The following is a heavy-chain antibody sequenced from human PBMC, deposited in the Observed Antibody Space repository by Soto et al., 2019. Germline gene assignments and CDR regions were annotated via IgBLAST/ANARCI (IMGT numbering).Heavy chain of an antibody. Sequence: GGSLRLSCAASGLPFGDNWMHWVRQAPGKGLVWVSNISNDGSDTNYADSVRGRFTVSRDNAQNTVYLQMNSLRAEDTAIYYCARDCSGGSCQYWGQGTLVTVSS. CDR3: ARDCSGGSCQY. V-gene: IGHV3-74*01. J-gene: IGHJ4*02. D-gene: IGHD2-15*01. CDR2: ISNDGSDT. CDR1: GLPFGDNW.